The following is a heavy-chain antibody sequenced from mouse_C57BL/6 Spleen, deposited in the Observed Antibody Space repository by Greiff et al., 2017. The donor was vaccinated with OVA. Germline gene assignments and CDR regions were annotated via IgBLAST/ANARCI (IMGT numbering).Heavy chain of an antibody. CDR1: GYTFTSYW. V-gene: IGHV1-64*01. CDR3: ARAILGDFDLYDFDY. D-gene: IGHD2-12*01. CDR2: IHPNSGST. J-gene: IGHJ2*01. Sequence: QVQLQQPGAELVKPGASVKLSCKASGYTFTSYWMHWVKQRPGQGLEWIGMIHPNSGSTNYNEKFKSKATLTVDKSSSTAYMQLSSLTSEDSAVYYCARAILGDFDLYDFDYWGQGTTLTVSS.